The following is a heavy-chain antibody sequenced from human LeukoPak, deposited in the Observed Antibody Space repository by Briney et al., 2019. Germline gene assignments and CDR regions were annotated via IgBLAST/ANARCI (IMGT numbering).Heavy chain of an antibody. J-gene: IGHJ4*02. CDR1: GFTVSSSF. CDR2: IYSGGST. V-gene: IGHV3-53*01. D-gene: IGHD3-3*01. Sequence: GGSLRLSCAASGFTVSSSFMSWVRQAPGKGLEWVSVIYSGGSTYYADSVKGRFTISRDNSKNTLYLQMNSLRAEDTAVYYCARDRFGNSLPNDCWGQGTLVTVSS. CDR3: ARDRFGNSLPNDC.